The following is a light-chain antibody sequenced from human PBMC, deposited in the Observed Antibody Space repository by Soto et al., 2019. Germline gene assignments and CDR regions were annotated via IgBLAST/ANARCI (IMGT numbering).Light chain of an antibody. Sequence: EVVLTQSPVTLSLSPGEIATLYFSASQSVSSYLAWYQQKPGQAPRLLIYDASSRATGIPDRFSGSGSGTDFALAISRLEPEDFAVYYCQQYGRSPWTFGQGTKVDIK. CDR3: QQYGRSPWT. CDR1: QSVSSY. V-gene: IGKV3-20*01. J-gene: IGKJ1*01. CDR2: DAS.